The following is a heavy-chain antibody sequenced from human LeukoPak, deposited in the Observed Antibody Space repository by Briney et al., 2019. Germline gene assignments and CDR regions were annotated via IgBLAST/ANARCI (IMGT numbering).Heavy chain of an antibody. Sequence: SETLSLTCTASGGSISSGGYYWSWIRQPPGKGLEWIGYIYHSGSTYYNPSLKSRVTISVDRSKNQFSLKLSSVTAADTAVYYCARESGEGQLGLDYWGQGTLVTVSS. D-gene: IGHD6-13*01. V-gene: IGHV4-30-2*01. CDR2: IYHSGST. J-gene: IGHJ4*02. CDR3: ARESGEGQLGLDY. CDR1: GGSISSGGYY.